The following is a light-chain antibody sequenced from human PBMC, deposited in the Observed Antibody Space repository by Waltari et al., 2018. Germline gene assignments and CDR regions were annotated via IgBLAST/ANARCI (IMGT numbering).Light chain of an antibody. J-gene: IGKJ5*01. CDR3: QQTDTFPRT. CDR1: QGISSW. CDR2: AAS. Sequence: DIQLTQSPSSVAASVGDTVTITCRASQGISSWLVWYQQKPGKAPKLLIYAASGLPGGVPSRFSGSGSGTDFTLTINSLQPEDFATYYCQQTDTFPRTFGQGTRPEIK. V-gene: IGKV1-12*01.